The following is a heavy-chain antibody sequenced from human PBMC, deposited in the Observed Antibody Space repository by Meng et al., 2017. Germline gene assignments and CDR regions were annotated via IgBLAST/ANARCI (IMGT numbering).Heavy chain of an antibody. V-gene: IGHV3-64*07. CDR3: ARDRSMGGASDDY. D-gene: IGHD3-16*01. J-gene: IGHJ4*02. CDR1: GFACSSFG. Sequence: VHVVGVGGGLGPPWGVRTLLRAGFGFACSSFGMHMVRQAPGKGMEYVLVISSNGGSTYYADSVKGRFTISRDNSKNKLYLQMGSLRAEDTAVYYCARDRSMGGASDDYWGQGTLVTVSS. CDR2: ISSNGGST.